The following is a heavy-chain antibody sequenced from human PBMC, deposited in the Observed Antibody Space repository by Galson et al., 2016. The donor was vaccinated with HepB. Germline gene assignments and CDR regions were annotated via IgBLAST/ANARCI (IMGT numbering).Heavy chain of an antibody. CDR3: ASAVTGSFDF. CDR1: GGSISSYY. Sequence: ETLSLTCTVSGGSISSYYWRWIRQPPGKGLEWIGYVYYSGTTNYNSSLKSRVTLSLDTSTNQYSLKLNSVTAADTAVYYRASAVTGSFDFWGQGTLVTVSS. CDR2: VYYSGTT. V-gene: IGHV4-59*01. D-gene: IGHD4-11*01. J-gene: IGHJ4*02.